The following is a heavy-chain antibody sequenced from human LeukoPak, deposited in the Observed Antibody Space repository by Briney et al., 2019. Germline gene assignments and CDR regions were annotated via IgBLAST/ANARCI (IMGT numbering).Heavy chain of an antibody. CDR3: ARLKGPTTVTPGAFDI. CDR1: GYSFTSYW. J-gene: IGHJ3*02. Sequence: GESLKSSCKGSGYSFTSYWIGWVRQMPGKGLEWMGIIYPGDSDTRYSPSFQGQVTISADKSISTAYLQWSSLKASDTAMYYCARLKGPTTVTPGAFDIWGQGTMVTVSS. CDR2: IYPGDSDT. V-gene: IGHV5-51*01. D-gene: IGHD4-17*01.